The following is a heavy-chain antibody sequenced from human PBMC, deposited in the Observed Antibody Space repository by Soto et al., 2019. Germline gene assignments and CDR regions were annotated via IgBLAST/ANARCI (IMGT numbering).Heavy chain of an antibody. CDR2: MWYHGRDL. V-gene: IGHV3-33*01. D-gene: IGHD6-19*01. Sequence: GGSLRLSCAASGFSFSDYVMHWVRQAPGKGLDWVAVMWYHGRDLFYADSVKGRFTISRDNSKNSLHLQMNNLRAEDSAVYYCVRDGSSGWHFDSWGQGTLVTVSS. J-gene: IGHJ4*02. CDR1: GFSFSDYV. CDR3: VRDGSSGWHFDS.